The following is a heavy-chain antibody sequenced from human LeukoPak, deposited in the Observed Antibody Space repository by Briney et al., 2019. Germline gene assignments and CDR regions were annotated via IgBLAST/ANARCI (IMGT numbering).Heavy chain of an antibody. J-gene: IGHJ4*02. D-gene: IGHD5-24*01. CDR3: ARVFDGYYYDY. Sequence: RGSLTLSCAAAGFTFSRYNMNWVRQAPGKVLERVSSISTSSTYIYYVDSVKGRFTISRDNAKNSLYLQMNSLRAEDTAVYYCARVFDGYYYDYWGQGTLVTVSS. CDR1: GFTFSRYN. V-gene: IGHV3-21*01. CDR2: ISTSSTYI.